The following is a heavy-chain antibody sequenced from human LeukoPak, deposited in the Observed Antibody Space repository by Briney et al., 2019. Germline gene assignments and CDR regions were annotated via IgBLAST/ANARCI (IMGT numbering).Heavy chain of an antibody. Sequence: PGESLRLSCAASGFTFDDYAMHWVRQAPGKGLEWVSGISWNSGSIGYADSVKGRFTISRDNAKNSLYLQMNSLRAEDTALYYCAKDLAAAYGGVDYWGQGTLVTVSS. D-gene: IGHD6-13*01. CDR1: GFTFDDYA. CDR3: AKDLAAAYGGVDY. V-gene: IGHV3-9*01. CDR2: ISWNSGSI. J-gene: IGHJ4*02.